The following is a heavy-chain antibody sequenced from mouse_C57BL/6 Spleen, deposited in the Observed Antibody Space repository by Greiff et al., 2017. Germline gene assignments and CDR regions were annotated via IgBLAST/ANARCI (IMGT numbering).Heavy chain of an antibody. V-gene: IGHV1-15*01. CDR3: TRGGAKYEDDY. CDR1: GYTFTDYE. CDR2: IDPETGGT. Sequence: QVQLQQSGAELVRPGASVTLSCKASGYTFTDYEMHWVKQTPVHGLEWIGAIDPETGGTAYNQKFKGKAILTADKSSSTAYMELRSLTSEDSAVYCCTRGGAKYEDDYWGQGTTLTVSS. J-gene: IGHJ2*01. D-gene: IGHD2-3*01.